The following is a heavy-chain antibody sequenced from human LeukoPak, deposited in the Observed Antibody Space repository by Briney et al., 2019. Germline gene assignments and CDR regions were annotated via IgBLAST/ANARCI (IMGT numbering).Heavy chain of an antibody. V-gene: IGHV3-7*01. CDR2: IREDGTAK. D-gene: IGHD7-27*01. J-gene: IGHJ4*02. CDR1: GVTLSVAW. CDR3: ARHVGISF. Sequence: GGALRLSCTPSGVTLSVAWMTCVRQAPGRGLEWVANIREDGTAKNYVDSEKGRFTISRDNAKNSLFLQMSNLRDDDTAIYYCARHVGISFWGQGTLVTVSS.